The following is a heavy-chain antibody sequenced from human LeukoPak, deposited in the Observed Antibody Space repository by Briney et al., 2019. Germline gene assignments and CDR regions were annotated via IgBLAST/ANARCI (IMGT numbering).Heavy chain of an antibody. CDR1: GFTFSSYA. CDR3: AKGVEGPKGPRYSSGYYLDY. CDR2: ISGSGGST. Sequence: GGSLRLPCAASGFTFSSYAMSWVRQAPGKGLEWVSAISGSGGSTYYADSVKGRFTISRDNSKNTLYLQMNSLRAEDTAVYYCAKGVEGPKGPRYSSGYYLDYWGQGTLVTVSS. D-gene: IGHD3-22*01. V-gene: IGHV3-23*01. J-gene: IGHJ4*02.